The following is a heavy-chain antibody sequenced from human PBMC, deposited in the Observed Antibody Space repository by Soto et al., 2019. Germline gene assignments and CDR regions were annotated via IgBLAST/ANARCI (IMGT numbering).Heavy chain of an antibody. J-gene: IGHJ4*02. Sequence: PGGSLRLSCAASGFTFSNSWMHWVRQVSGKGLEWVSRINADGTSTSYADSVKGRFTISRDNAKNTLYLHVNSLRAEDTAVYYCTRGPRPISTGTGAYWGQGTQVTVLL. CDR3: TRGPRPISTGTGAY. D-gene: IGHD3-10*01. CDR1: GFTFSNSW. CDR2: INADGTST. V-gene: IGHV3-74*01.